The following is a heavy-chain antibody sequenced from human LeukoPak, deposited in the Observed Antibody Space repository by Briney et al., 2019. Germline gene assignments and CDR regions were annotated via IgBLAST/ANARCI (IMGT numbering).Heavy chain of an antibody. CDR2: TYYRSKWYN. CDR1: GDSVSSYIAA. V-gene: IGHV6-1*01. CDR3: ARDQDGMDV. Sequence: QSLSLTCAISGDSVSSYIAAWNWIRQSPWRGLEWLGRTYYRSKWYNDYAVSVKSRVTINPDTSKNPFSLQLSSVTPEDAAVYYCARDQDGMDVWGQGTTVTASS. J-gene: IGHJ6*02.